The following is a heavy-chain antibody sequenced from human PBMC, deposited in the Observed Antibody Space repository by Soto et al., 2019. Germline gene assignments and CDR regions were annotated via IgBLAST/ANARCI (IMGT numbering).Heavy chain of an antibody. J-gene: IGHJ4*02. CDR2: INAGNGNT. CDR1: GYTFTSYA. D-gene: IGHD1-26*01. CDR3: ARDRALELGDY. Sequence: GASVKVSCKASGYTFTSYAMHWVRQAPGQRLEWMGWINAGNGNTKYSQKFQGRVTITRDTSTSTAYMELRSLRSDDTAVYYCARDRALELGDYWGQGTLVTVSS. V-gene: IGHV1-3*01.